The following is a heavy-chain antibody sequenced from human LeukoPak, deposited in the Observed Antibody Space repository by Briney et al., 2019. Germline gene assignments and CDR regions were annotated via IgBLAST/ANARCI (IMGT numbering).Heavy chain of an antibody. CDR1: GFTFSSYA. CDR3: ARSLSHMVTTYWYFDL. D-gene: IGHD4-17*01. V-gene: IGHV3-64*01. CDR2: ISSNGGST. Sequence: GGSLRLSCAASGFTFSSYAMHWVRQAPGKGLEYVSAISSNGGSTYYANSVKGRFTISRDNSKNTLYLQMGSLRAEDMAVYYCARSLSHMVTTYWYFDLWGRGTLVTVSS. J-gene: IGHJ2*01.